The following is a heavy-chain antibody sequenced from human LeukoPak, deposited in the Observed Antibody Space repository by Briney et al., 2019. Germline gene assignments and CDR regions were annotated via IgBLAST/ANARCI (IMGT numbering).Heavy chain of an antibody. V-gene: IGHV1-2*02. J-gene: IGHJ4*02. D-gene: IGHD6-19*01. CDR1: GYTFTGYY. CDR2: INPNSGGT. Sequence: ASVKVSCKASGYTFTGYYMHWVRQAPGQGLEWMGWINPNSGGTNYAQKFQGRVTVTRDTSISTAYMELSRLRSDDTAVYYCARVARPYIAVAGIDYWGQGTLVTVSS. CDR3: ARVARPYIAVAGIDY.